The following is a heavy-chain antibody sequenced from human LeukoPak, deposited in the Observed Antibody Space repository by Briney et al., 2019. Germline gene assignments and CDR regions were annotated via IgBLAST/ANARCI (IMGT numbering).Heavy chain of an antibody. V-gene: IGHV4-38-2*02. CDR1: GYSISSGYY. Sequence: SETLSLTCTVSGYSISSGYYWGWIRQPPGKGLEWIGSIYHSGSTYYSPSLKSRVTISVDTSKNQFSLQLNSVTPEDTAVYYCARAGDQGSSWYKVYLFDYWGQGTLVTVSS. J-gene: IGHJ4*02. CDR3: ARAGDQGSSWYKVYLFDY. D-gene: IGHD6-13*01. CDR2: IYHSGST.